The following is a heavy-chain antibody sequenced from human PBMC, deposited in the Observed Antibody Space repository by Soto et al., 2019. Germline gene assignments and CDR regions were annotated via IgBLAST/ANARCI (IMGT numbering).Heavy chain of an antibody. Sequence: SETLSLTCSVSGGSISSGGYHWSWIRQHPEKGLEWIGYIYYRGNTYYNPSLRSRLTISVDTSKNQFSLNLTSVTAADTAVYYCARTSELGFRDWFDPWGQGTLVTVAS. CDR1: GGSISSGGYH. J-gene: IGHJ5*02. V-gene: IGHV4-31*03. CDR3: ARTSELGFRDWFDP. CDR2: IYYRGNT. D-gene: IGHD6-6*01.